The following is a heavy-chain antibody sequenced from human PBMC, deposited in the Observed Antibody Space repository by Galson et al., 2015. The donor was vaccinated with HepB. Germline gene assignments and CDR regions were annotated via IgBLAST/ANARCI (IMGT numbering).Heavy chain of an antibody. D-gene: IGHD2-15*01. CDR2: ISAYDGNT. J-gene: IGHJ5*02. Sequence: SVKVSCKASGYTFSSYSIAWVRQAPGQGLEWMGWISAYDGNTKYAQKFQGRVTMTTDTSTTTAYMELRSLRSDDTAVYYCARGALVAVVAATQNNWFDPWGQGTLVTVSS. CDR3: ARGALVAVVAATQNNWFDP. V-gene: IGHV1-18*01. CDR1: GYTFSSYS.